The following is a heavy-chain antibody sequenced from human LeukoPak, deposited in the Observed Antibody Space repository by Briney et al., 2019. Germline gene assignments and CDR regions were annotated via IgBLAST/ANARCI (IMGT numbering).Heavy chain of an antibody. D-gene: IGHD2-2*01. V-gene: IGHV4-59*04. J-gene: IGHJ5*02. CDR1: GGSISSYY. CDR3: ARLALPAAHNWFDP. Sequence: PSETLSLTCTVSGGSISSYYWSWIRQPPGKGLEWIGYIYYSGSAYYNPSLESRVTISVDTSNNRFSLTLGSVAASDTSVYYCARLALPAAHNWFDPWGQGTRVTVSS. CDR2: IYYSGSA.